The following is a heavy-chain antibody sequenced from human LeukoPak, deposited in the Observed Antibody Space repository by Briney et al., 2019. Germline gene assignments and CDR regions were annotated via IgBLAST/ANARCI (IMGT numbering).Heavy chain of an antibody. Sequence: ASVKVSCKASGFTFTSSAMQWVRQARGQRLEWIGWIVVGSGNTNYAQKFQERVTITRDMSTSTAYMELSSLRSEDTAVYYCARGGAVAHYYYYYMDVWGKGTTVTISS. J-gene: IGHJ6*03. CDR1: GFTFTSSA. CDR2: IVVGSGNT. V-gene: IGHV1-58*02. D-gene: IGHD6-19*01. CDR3: ARGGAVAHYYYYYMDV.